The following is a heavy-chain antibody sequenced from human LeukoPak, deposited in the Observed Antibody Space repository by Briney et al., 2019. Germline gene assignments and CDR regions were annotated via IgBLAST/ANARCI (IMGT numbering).Heavy chain of an antibody. CDR3: ARAFCSSTTCKRFNYFDQ. CDR2: INPNSGGT. Sequence: GASVKVSCKASGYTFTCYYIHWVRQAPGQGLEWMGWINPNSGGTNFAQKFQGRVTMTRDTSSSTAYMELSRLMSDDTAVYYCARAFCSSTTCKRFNYFDQWGQGTLVTVSS. V-gene: IGHV1-2*02. CDR1: GYTFTCYY. J-gene: IGHJ4*02. D-gene: IGHD2-2*01.